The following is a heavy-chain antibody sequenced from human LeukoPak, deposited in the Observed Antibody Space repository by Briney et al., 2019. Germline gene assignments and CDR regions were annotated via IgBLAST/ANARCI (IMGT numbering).Heavy chain of an antibody. CDR1: GFTFSTFT. Sequence: SGGSLRLSCAASGFTFSTFTMNWVRQAPGKGLEWVSSISSSSSFIYYADSMKGRFTISRDNAKNSLYLQMNSLRADDTAVYYCARDSAVAGNFDYWGQGTLVTVSS. CDR3: ARDSAVAGNFDY. J-gene: IGHJ4*02. CDR2: ISSSSSFI. D-gene: IGHD6-19*01. V-gene: IGHV3-21*01.